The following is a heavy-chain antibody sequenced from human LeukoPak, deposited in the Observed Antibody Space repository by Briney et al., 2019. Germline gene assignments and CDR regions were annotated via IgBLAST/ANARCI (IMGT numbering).Heavy chain of an antibody. V-gene: IGHV4-38-2*02. J-gene: IGHJ6*03. Sequence: SETLSLTCTVSGYSISSGYYWGWIRQPPGKGLEWIGSIYHSGSTYYNPSLKSRVTISVDTSKNQFSLKLSSVTAADTAVYYCARVSPDEKNYYYYMDVWGKGTTVTVSS. CDR3: ARVSPDEKNYYYYMDV. CDR2: IYHSGST. CDR1: GYSISSGYY.